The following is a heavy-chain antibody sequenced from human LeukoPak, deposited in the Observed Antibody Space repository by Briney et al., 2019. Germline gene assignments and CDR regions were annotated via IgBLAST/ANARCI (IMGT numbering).Heavy chain of an antibody. J-gene: IGHJ6*03. Sequence: SETLSLTCTVSGGSISSYYWSWIRQPPGKGLEWIGYIYYSGSTNYNPSLKSRVTISVDTSKNQFSLKLSSVTAADTAVYYCARSRNPRGYYYMDVWGKGTTVTVSS. CDR2: IYYSGST. D-gene: IGHD1-14*01. CDR1: GGSISSYY. V-gene: IGHV4-59*01. CDR3: ARSRNPRGYYYMDV.